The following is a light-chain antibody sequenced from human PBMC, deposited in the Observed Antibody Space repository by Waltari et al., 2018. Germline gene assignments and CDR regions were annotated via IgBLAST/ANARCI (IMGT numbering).Light chain of an antibody. CDR3: QQYGSSPWT. V-gene: IGKV3-20*01. J-gene: IGKJ1*01. CDR2: GAS. CDR1: QSVSSNY. Sequence: EIVLTQSPGILSSSPGERATLSCRASQSVSSNYLAWYQQKVGQAPRLLIFGASNRVTVIPDRFIGSGSGTDFTLTISRLESEDFTVYYCQQYGSSPWTFGQGTKVEI.